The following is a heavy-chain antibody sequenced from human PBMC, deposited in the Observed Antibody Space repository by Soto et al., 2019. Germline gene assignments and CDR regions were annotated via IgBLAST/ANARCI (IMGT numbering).Heavy chain of an antibody. J-gene: IGHJ6*02. CDR1: GFTFSSYG. Sequence: PGGSLRLSCAASGFTFSSYGIHWVRQAPGKGLEWVAVISYDGSNKYYAESVKGRFTISRDNSKNTLYLQMKSLRAEDTAVYYCAKTTVVYYSYGMDVWGQGTTVAFSS. V-gene: IGHV3-30*18. CDR2: ISYDGSNK. D-gene: IGHD2-15*01. CDR3: AKTTVVYYSYGMDV.